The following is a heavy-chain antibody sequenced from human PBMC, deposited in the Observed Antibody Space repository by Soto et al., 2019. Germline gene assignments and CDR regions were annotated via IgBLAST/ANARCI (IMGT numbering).Heavy chain of an antibody. J-gene: IGHJ5*02. V-gene: IGHV4-61*01. CDR2: IYDSGAT. CDR1: GDSVSSENYY. Sequence: PSETLSLTCSVSGDSVSSENYYWSWIRQPPGKGLEWIGNIYDSGATKYNPSLKSRVTISVDTSKNQFSLKLRSVTPVDTAVYYCATAFWFDPWGQGTLVPVSS. CDR3: ATAFWFDP.